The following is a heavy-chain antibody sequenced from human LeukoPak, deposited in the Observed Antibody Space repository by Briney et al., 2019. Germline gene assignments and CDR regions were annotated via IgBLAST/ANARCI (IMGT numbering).Heavy chain of an antibody. CDR3: ARLYADSSGWSVVYCYYYYGMDV. CDR1: GGSISSSSYY. Sequence: SETLSLTCTVSGGSISSSSYYWGWIRQPPGKGVEWIGNIYYSGSTYYNPSLKSRVTISVDTSKNQFSLKLSSVTAADTAVYYCARLYADSSGWSVVYCYYYYGMDVWGQGTTVTVSS. D-gene: IGHD6-19*01. V-gene: IGHV4-39*01. J-gene: IGHJ6*02. CDR2: IYYSGST.